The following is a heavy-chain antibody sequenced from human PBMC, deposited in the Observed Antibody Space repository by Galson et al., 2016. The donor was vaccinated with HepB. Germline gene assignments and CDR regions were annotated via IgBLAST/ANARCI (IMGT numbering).Heavy chain of an antibody. V-gene: IGHV4-59*13. J-gene: IGHJ6*02. D-gene: IGHD2-15*01. CDR1: GDSFGRYY. CDR3: ASCSGGSHSYYYNAIDV. CDR2: ISYSGST. Sequence: LSLTCTVSGDSFGRYYWSWVRQSPGKGLEWIGYISYSGSTEYNPSLKSRVTISQDTSENRFSLKLSSVSAADTAVYYCASCSGGSHSYYYNAIDVWGQGTTVTVSS.